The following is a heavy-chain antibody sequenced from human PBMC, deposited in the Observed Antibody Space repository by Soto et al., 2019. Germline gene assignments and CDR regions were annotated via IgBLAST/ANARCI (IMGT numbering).Heavy chain of an antibody. V-gene: IGHV1-69*02. J-gene: IGHJ4*02. CDR2: IIPLFGIA. Sequence: QVQLVQSGAEVKKPGSSVKVSCKASGGTFSSYTINWVRQAPGQGLEWMGRIIPLFGIANYAQRFQGRVTNTADKATSTAYMEVSSLRSEDTAVYYCAGVGNVEMATIGFDYWGQGTLVTVSS. D-gene: IGHD5-12*01. CDR1: GGTFSSYT. CDR3: AGVGNVEMATIGFDY.